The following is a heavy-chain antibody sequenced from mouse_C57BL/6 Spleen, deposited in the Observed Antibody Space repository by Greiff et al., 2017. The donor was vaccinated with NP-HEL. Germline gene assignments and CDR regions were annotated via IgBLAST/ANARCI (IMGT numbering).Heavy chain of an antibody. V-gene: IGHV1-82*01. CDR2: IYPGDGDT. CDR1: GYAFSSSW. CDR3: AREYNKGRLYAMDD. J-gene: IGHJ4*01. Sequence: QLQQSGPELVKPGASVKISCKASGYAFSSSWLNWVKQRPGKGLEWIGRIYPGDGDTNYNGKFKGKATLTADKASSTAYMRLSSQKSEDSAFYACAREYNKGRLYAMDDRGQGTPVTLSS. D-gene: IGHD1-3*01.